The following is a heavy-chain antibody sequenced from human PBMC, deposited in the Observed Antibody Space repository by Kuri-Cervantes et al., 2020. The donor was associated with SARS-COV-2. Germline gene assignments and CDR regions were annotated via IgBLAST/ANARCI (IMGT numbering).Heavy chain of an antibody. CDR3: ARERGSDVVVPAAIRGYFDY. V-gene: IGHV1-69*13. CDR1: GYTLTELS. CDR2: IIPIFGTA. Sequence: SVKVSCKVSGYTLTELSMHWVRQAPGQGLEWMGGIIPIFGTANYAQKFQGRVTITADESTSTAYMELSSLRSEDTAVYYCARERGSDVVVPAAIRGYFDYWGQGTLVTVSS. D-gene: IGHD2-2*01. J-gene: IGHJ4*02.